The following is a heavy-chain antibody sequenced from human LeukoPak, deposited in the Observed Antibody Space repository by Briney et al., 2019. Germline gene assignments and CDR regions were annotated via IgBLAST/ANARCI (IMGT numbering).Heavy chain of an antibody. D-gene: IGHD3-3*01. CDR2: TSGSGGST. CDR1: GFTFSSYA. J-gene: IGHJ4*02. V-gene: IGHV3-23*01. CDR3: AKPSYYDFWSGSDY. Sequence: PGGSLRLSCAASGFTFSSYAMSWVRQAPGKGLEWVSATSGSGGSTYYADSVKGRFTISRDNSKNTLYLQMNSLRAEDTAVYYCAKPSYYDFWSGSDYWGQGTLVTVSS.